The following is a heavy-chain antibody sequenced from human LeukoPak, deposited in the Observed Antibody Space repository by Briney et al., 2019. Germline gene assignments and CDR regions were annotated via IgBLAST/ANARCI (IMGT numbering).Heavy chain of an antibody. D-gene: IGHD3-16*01. CDR2: ISYDESNK. CDR1: GFTFSSYA. V-gene: IGHV3-30*03. CDR3: ARETPHTLGNWFDP. Sequence: GGSLRLSCAASGFTFSSYAMHWVRQAPGKGLEWVAVISYDESNKYYADSVKGRFTISRDNSKNTLYLQMNSLRTADTAVYYCARETPHTLGNWFDPWGQGTLVTVS. J-gene: IGHJ5*02.